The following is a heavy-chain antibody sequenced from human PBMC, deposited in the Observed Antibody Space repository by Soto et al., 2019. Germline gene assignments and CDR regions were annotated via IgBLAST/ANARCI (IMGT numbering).Heavy chain of an antibody. D-gene: IGHD6-13*01. J-gene: IGHJ6*02. V-gene: IGHV1-18*01. Sequence: ASVKVSCKASGHTFTSYGISWVRQAPGQGLEWMGWISAYNGNTNYAQKLQGRVTMTTDTSTSTAYMELRSLRSDDTAVYYCARDRSSSWYGRYYYYYYGMDVWGRGTTVTVSS. CDR3: ARDRSSSWYGRYYYYYYGMDV. CDR2: ISAYNGNT. CDR1: GHTFTSYG.